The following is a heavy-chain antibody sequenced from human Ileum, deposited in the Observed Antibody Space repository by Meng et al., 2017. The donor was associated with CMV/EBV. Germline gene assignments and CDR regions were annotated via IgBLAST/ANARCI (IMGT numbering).Heavy chain of an antibody. J-gene: IGHJ5*01. D-gene: IGHD3-3*01. Sequence: GESLKISCAASGFTFSSYEMNWVRQAPGKGLEWVSSISGSGRSIYYADSVKGRFTISKDNFNNMVYLQMNSLGVEDTGVYYCAREQMGAWSGYFDSWGQGVLVTVSS. CDR3: AREQMGAWSGYFDS. CDR1: GFTFSSYE. V-gene: IGHV3-21*04. CDR2: ISGSGRSI.